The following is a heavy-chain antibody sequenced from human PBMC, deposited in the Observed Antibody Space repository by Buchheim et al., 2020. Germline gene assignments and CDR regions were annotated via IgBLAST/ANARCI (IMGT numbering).Heavy chain of an antibody. Sequence: QVQLVESEGGLVKPGGSLRLSCAASRFTFSDYYMSWIRQAPGKGLEWVSYISSSGSTIYYANSVKGRFTISRDNAKNSLYLQMNSLRAEDTAVYYWARNGYSSGWTPEYYYYYYMDVWGKGTT. D-gene: IGHD6-19*01. CDR1: RFTFSDYY. V-gene: IGHV3-11*01. J-gene: IGHJ6*03. CDR3: ARNGYSSGWTPEYYYYYYMDV. CDR2: ISSSGSTI.